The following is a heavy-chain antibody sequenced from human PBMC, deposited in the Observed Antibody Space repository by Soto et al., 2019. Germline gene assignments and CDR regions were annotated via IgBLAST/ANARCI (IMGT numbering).Heavy chain of an antibody. Sequence: SVKVSCKASGFTFNSSAMQWVRQARGQRLEWIGWIVVGSGNTNYAQKFQERVTITRDMSTSTAYMELSSLRSEDTAVYYCAALPGFISDYYYGMDVWGQGTTVTVSS. CDR3: AALPGFISDYYYGMDV. J-gene: IGHJ6*02. V-gene: IGHV1-58*02. CDR2: IVVGSGNT. D-gene: IGHD3-10*01. CDR1: GFTFNSSA.